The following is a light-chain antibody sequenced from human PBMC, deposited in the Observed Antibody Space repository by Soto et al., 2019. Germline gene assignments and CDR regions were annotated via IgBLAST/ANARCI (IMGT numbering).Light chain of an antibody. CDR1: QSVDNW. CDR3: QQYKTYSPT. CDR2: IAS. V-gene: IGKV1-5*03. J-gene: IGKJ1*01. Sequence: DIQVTQSPSALSASVGDRVTITCRASQSVDNWLAWYQRRPGKAPKLLIYIASTLEVGVPSRFSGSASGTEFTLTISSLQPDDSATYYCQQYKTYSPTFGQGTKVDIK.